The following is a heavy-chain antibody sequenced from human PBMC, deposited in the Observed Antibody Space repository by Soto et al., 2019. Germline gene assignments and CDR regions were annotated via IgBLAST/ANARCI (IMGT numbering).Heavy chain of an antibody. CDR1: GFTFSSYG. V-gene: IGHV3-30*18. J-gene: IGHJ4*02. Sequence: XGSLRLSCAACGFTFSSYGMHWVRQAPGKGLEWVAVISFDGSNKYYIDSVKGRFTISRDNSKNTLYLQMNSLRAEDTAVYYCAKGLEYSSSSMVDYWGQGTLVTVSS. CDR2: ISFDGSNK. D-gene: IGHD6-6*01. CDR3: AKGLEYSSSSMVDY.